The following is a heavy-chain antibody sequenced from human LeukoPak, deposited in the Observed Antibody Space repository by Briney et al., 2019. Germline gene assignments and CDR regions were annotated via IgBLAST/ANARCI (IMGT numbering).Heavy chain of an antibody. CDR2: ISGSGAST. CDR3: AKGGYGDF. V-gene: IGHV3-23*01. CDR1: GFTFSRYA. J-gene: IGHJ4*02. D-gene: IGHD5-12*01. Sequence: PGGSLRLSCAAFGFTFSRYAMSWVRQAPGKGPEWVSAISGSGASTYYADPVKGRFTISKDNSKNTLYLQMNSLTAEYTAVYYCAKGGYGDFWGQGTLVTVSS.